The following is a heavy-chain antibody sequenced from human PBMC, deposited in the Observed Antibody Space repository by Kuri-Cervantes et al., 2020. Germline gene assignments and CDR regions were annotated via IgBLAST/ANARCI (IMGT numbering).Heavy chain of an antibody. D-gene: IGHD5-24*01. Sequence: ASVKVSCKASGYTFTSHGISWVRQAPGQGLEWMGWISAYSGNTNYAQKLQGRVTMTTDTSTSTAYMELRSLRSDDTAVYYCARRGKRWLQFYNDYWGQGTLVTVSS. J-gene: IGHJ4*02. CDR3: ARRGKRWLQFYNDY. CDR2: ISAYSGNT. V-gene: IGHV1-18*01. CDR1: GYTFTSHG.